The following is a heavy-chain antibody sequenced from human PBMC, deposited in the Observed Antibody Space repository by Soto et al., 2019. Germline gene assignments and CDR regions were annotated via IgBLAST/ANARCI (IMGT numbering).Heavy chain of an antibody. CDR3: ARSGPGGYIDY. J-gene: IGHJ4*02. V-gene: IGHV6-1*01. Sequence: PSQTLSLTCAISVDSVSSNNAAWNCIRQSPSRGLEWLGRTYYRSKWYNHYAVSVKSRITVNPDTSKNQSSLQLNSVTPEDTAVYYCARSGPGGYIDYWGQGTLVTVSS. CDR2: TYYRSKWYN. D-gene: IGHD3-22*01. CDR1: VDSVSSNNAA.